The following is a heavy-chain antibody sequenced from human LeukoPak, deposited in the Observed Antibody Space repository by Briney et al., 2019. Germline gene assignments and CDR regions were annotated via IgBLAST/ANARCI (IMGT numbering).Heavy chain of an antibody. CDR3: ARDLAGGAFDI. CDR2: IYYSGST. Sequence: SQTLSLTCTVSGGSISSGSYYWNWIRQPPGKGLEWIGYIYYSGSTNYNPSLKSRVTISVDTSKNQFSLKLSSVTAADTAVYYCARDLAGGAFDIWGQGTMVTVSS. V-gene: IGHV4-61*01. CDR1: GGSISSGSYY. D-gene: IGHD3-10*01. J-gene: IGHJ3*02.